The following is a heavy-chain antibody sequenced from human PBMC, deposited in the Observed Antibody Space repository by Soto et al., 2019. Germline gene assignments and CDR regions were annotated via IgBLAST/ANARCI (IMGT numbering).Heavy chain of an antibody. D-gene: IGHD5-12*01. CDR1: GFTFNNYG. Sequence: QVQLVESGGGVVQPGRSLRLSCAPSGFTFNNYGMHWVRQAPGKGLEWVAVISYDGSNKYYAEPVKGRFTISKDNSKKTLYLHRNTLRCEDTAVYYCVRWRTGYSAGYLDQGTLVTVSS. CDR3: VRWRTGYSAGY. V-gene: IGHV3-33*01. J-gene: IGHJ4*02. CDR2: ISYDGSNK.